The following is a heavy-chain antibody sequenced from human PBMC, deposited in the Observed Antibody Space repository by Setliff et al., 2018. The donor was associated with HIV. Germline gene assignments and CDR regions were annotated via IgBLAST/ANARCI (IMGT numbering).Heavy chain of an antibody. CDR1: GGSFSRNA. CDR3: ARDSSGVLSLRYMDV. J-gene: IGHJ6*03. Sequence: SVKVSCKASGGSFSRNAISWVRQAPGHGLEWMGGIIPMFGTADYAQKFQGSVTIIADESTSTAYMELSSLRSEDTAVYYCARDSSGVLSLRYMDVWGKGTTVTVSS. CDR2: IIPMFGTA. V-gene: IGHV1-69*13. D-gene: IGHD3-22*01.